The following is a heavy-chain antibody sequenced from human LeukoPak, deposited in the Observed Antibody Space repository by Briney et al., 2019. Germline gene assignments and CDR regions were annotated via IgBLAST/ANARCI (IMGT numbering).Heavy chain of an antibody. CDR1: GGSFSGYY. V-gene: IGHV4-34*01. Sequence: PSETLSLTCAVYGGSFSGYYWSWIRQPPGKGLEWIGEINHSGSTNYNPSLKSRVTISGDTSKNQLSLRLSSVTAADTAVYYCARRFLAGKYFDYWGRGALVTVSS. CDR3: ARRFLAGKYFDY. J-gene: IGHJ4*02. D-gene: IGHD3-3*01. CDR2: INHSGST.